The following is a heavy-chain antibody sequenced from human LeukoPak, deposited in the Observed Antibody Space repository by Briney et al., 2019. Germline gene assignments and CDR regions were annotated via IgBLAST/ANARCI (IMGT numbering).Heavy chain of an antibody. CDR2: INHSGST. V-gene: IGHV4-34*01. CDR3: ARAPYSSSWYSN. Sequence: PGGSLRLSCAASGFTFSDFAMIWIRQPPGKGLEWIGEINHSGSTNYNPSLKSRVTISVDTSKNQFSLKLSSVTAADTAVYYCARAPYSSSWYSNWGQGTLVTVSS. D-gene: IGHD6-13*01. J-gene: IGHJ4*02. CDR1: GFTFSDFA.